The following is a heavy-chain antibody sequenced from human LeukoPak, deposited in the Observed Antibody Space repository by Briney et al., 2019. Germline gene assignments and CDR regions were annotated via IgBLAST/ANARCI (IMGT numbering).Heavy chain of an antibody. D-gene: IGHD6-13*01. CDR1: GGSISSYY. V-gene: IGHV4-59*01. Sequence: PSETLSLTCTVSGGSISSYYWSWIRQPPGKGLEWIGYIYYSGTTNYNPSLKSRVTISVDTSKNQFSLKLISVTAADTAVYYCARGVYIAAAQYAYWGQGTLVTVSS. J-gene: IGHJ4*02. CDR3: ARGVYIAAAQYAY. CDR2: IYYSGTT.